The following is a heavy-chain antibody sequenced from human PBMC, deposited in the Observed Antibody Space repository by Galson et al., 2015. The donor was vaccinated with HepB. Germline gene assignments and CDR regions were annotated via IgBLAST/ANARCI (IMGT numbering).Heavy chain of an antibody. J-gene: IGHJ6*04. Sequence: SLRLSCAASGFSFSDYYMEWFRQAPGKGLEWVGRTRNKASSYTTSYAVSVEGRFIISRDDSKNSLYLQMNNLKTEDTAVYYCARGGVWGKGTTVTVSS. CDR1: GFSFSDYY. CDR2: TRNKASSYTT. D-gene: IGHD1-26*01. CDR3: ARGGV. V-gene: IGHV3-72*01.